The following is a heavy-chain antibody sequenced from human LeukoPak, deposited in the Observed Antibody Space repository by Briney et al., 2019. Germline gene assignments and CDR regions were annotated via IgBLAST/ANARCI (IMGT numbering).Heavy chain of an antibody. J-gene: IGHJ6*04. CDR2: ISSSGSTI. CDR1: VFTFSSYE. CDR3: ARGEYQLLHYYYYGMDV. Sequence: QPGGSLTLFCTPSVFTFSSYEVNWARHAPGGGREWVSYISSSGSTIYYADCVKGRFSISRDNAKNSLYLQMNTLRAEDTAVYYCARGEYQLLHYYYYGMDVWGKGTTVTVSS. V-gene: IGHV3-48*03. D-gene: IGHD2-2*01.